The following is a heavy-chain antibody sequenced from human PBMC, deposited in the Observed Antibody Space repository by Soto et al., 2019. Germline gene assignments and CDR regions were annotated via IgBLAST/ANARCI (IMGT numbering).Heavy chain of an antibody. Sequence: ESGGGLVQPGGSLRLSCAASGFTFSTYSLTWVRQAPGKGLEWVSYISGRSSAIYYADSVKGRFTISRDNSKNTLYLHMTNLRAEDTAVYYCAKDGNWLDVFLDLWGQGTPVTVSS. CDR2: ISGRSSAI. CDR1: GFTFSTYS. V-gene: IGHV3-48*01. D-gene: IGHD6-19*01. J-gene: IGHJ4*02. CDR3: AKDGNWLDVFLDL.